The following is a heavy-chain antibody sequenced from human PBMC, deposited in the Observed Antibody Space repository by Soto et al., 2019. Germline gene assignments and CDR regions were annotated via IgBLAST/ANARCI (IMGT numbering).Heavy chain of an antibody. Sequence: SVKVSCKASGGTFSSYAISWVRQAPGQGLEWMGGIIPIFGTANYAQKFQGRVTITADESTSTAYMGLSSLRSEDTAVYYCARGGRFEWLRLGPYYYGMDVWGQGTTVTVSS. V-gene: IGHV1-69*13. CDR2: IIPIFGTA. CDR3: ARGGRFEWLRLGPYYYGMDV. CDR1: GGTFSSYA. D-gene: IGHD5-12*01. J-gene: IGHJ6*02.